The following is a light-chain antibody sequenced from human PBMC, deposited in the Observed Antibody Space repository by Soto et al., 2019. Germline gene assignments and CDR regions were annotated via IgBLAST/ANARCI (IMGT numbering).Light chain of an antibody. CDR2: AAS. J-gene: IGKJ1*01. Sequence: DIQMTQAPSSLSSSLGDIVTITCRASQSISSYLNWYQQKPGKAPKLLIYAASSLQSGVPSRFSGSGSGTDFTLTISSLQPDDFATYYCQQYNSYSWTFGQGTKVDIK. V-gene: IGKV1-39*01. CDR1: QSISSY. CDR3: QQYNSYSWT.